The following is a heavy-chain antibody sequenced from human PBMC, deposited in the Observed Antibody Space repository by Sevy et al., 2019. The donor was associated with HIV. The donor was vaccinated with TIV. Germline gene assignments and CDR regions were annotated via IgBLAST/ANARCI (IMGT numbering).Heavy chain of an antibody. CDR3: ATKGVSRPNDAFDT. D-gene: IGHD6-25*01. J-gene: IGHJ3*02. Sequence: GGSLRLSCAASGFSFSWYWMSWVRQTPEKGLEWVANIKQDGSEKNYVDSVKGRFTISRDNAKNSVYLQMNSLRADDTAVYYCATKGVSRPNDAFDTWGQGTMVTVS. CDR2: IKQDGSEK. CDR1: GFSFSWYW. V-gene: IGHV3-7*01.